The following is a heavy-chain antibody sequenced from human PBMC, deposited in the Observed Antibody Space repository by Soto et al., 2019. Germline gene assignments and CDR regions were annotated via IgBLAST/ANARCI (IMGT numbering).Heavy chain of an antibody. CDR1: ALTFSWSS. CDR2: IKSKADSYAT. CDR3: TRLRVYSYAD. Sequence: GGPLRLSCAASALTFSWSSMHSVRHASGKGLEWVGRIKSKADSYATAYAASVKGRFTISRDDSRNTAYLQMNSLKTEDTAVYYCTRLRVYSYADWGQRNRVTVSA. D-gene: IGHD5-18*01. V-gene: IGHV3-73*01. J-gene: IGHJ4*02.